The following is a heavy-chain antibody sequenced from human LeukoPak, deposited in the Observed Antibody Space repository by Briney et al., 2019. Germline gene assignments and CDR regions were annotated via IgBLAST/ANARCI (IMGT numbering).Heavy chain of an antibody. CDR2: ISYDGSNE. CDR1: GFIFNDYA. D-gene: IGHD3-10*01. CDR3: GRDWARSGDY. V-gene: IGHV3-30-3*01. J-gene: IGHJ4*02. Sequence: PGGSLRLSCVASGFIFNDYAMQWVRQAPGKGLEWVALISYDGSNEFYADSVKGRFTFSRDKSMNTLYLQMNSLKAEDTAVYYCGRDWARSGDYWGQGTLVTVSS.